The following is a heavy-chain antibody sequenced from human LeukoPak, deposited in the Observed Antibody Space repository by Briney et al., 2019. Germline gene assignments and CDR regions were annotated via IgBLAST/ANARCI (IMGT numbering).Heavy chain of an antibody. CDR1: GGSISSGGYY. J-gene: IGHJ5*02. V-gene: IGHV4-31*03. CDR2: INYSGST. CDR3: ARAYCGGDCYFPNWFDP. D-gene: IGHD2-21*02. Sequence: PSETLSLTCTVSGGSISSGGYYWSWIRQHPGKGLEWIGYINYSGSTYYNPSLKSRVTLSVDTSKNQFSLKLSSVTAADTAVYYCARAYCGGDCYFPNWFDPWGQGTLVTVSS.